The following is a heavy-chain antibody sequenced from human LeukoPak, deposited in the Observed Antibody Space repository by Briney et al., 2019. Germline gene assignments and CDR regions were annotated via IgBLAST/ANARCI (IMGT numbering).Heavy chain of an antibody. V-gene: IGHV4-4*09. J-gene: IGHJ3*02. CDR3: ARILTYTTYGGYSGYAPVDAFDI. Sequence: SETLSLTCTVSGGSISSYYWSWIRQPPGKGLEWIGYIYTSGSTNYNPSLKSRVTISVDTSKNQFSLKLSSVTAADTAVYYCARILTYTTYGGYSGYAPVDAFDIWGQGTMVTVS. CDR2: IYTSGST. D-gene: IGHD5-12*01. CDR1: GGSISSYY.